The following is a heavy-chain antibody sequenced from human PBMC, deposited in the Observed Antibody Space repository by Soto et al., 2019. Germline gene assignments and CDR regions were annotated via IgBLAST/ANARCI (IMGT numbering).Heavy chain of an antibody. CDR1: GYNFASFW. Sequence: PGESLKISCKASGYNFASFWIGWVRQMPGKGLEWMGMIYPGDSDIRYNPSFRGRVTISADKSITSAFVQWGSLKASDSAIYYCARFRAPRRQLISMSFHLWGLGTLVTVSS. V-gene: IGHV5-51*01. CDR2: IYPGDSDI. J-gene: IGHJ4*03. D-gene: IGHD6-13*01. CDR3: ARFRAPRRQLISMSFHL.